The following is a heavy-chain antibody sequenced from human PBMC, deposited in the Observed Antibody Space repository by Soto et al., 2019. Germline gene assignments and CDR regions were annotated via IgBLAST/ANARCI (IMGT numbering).Heavy chain of an antibody. Sequence: QVQLQESGPGLVKPSETLSLTCTVSGGSISSYYWSWIRQPPGKGLEWIGYIYYSGSTNYNPSLKSRFTISVDTSNNRFSRKLSSVTGADTAVYYCARRYGSCFDYWGHGTLVTVSS. CDR3: ARRYGSCFDY. J-gene: IGHJ4*01. CDR1: GGSISSYY. D-gene: IGHD5-18*01. V-gene: IGHV4-59*08. CDR2: IYYSGST.